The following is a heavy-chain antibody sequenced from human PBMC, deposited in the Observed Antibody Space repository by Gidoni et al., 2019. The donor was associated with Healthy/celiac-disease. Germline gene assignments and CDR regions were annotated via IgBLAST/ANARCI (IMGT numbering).Heavy chain of an antibody. J-gene: IGHJ4*02. CDR3: TIPSNPDTAMGQDEF. D-gene: IGHD5-18*01. Sequence: EVQLVESGGGVVQHGGSLKLSWAASGFTFSGYAMRWVRQASGKGLEWVGRIRIKSNSYATAYAASVKGRFTISRDDSQNTAYLQMNSLKTEDTAVYYCTIPSNPDTAMGQDEFWGQGTLVTVSS. CDR1: GFTFSGYA. V-gene: IGHV3-73*01. CDR2: IRIKSNSYAT.